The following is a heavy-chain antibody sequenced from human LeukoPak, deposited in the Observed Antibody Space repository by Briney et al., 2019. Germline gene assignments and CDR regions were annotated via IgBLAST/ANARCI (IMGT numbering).Heavy chain of an antibody. CDR2: ISHDGRET. Sequence: GGSLRVSCAASEFAFYNNGMHWLRQAPGKGLEWVALISHDGRETDYAVSVKGRFIISRDNSKDTLYLQMDNLRPEDTARYFCAKDIYWGPNYDSGGYGFDVWGQGTLVSVSP. J-gene: IGHJ4*02. CDR3: AKDIYWGPNYDSGGYGFDV. V-gene: IGHV3-30*18. D-gene: IGHD4-23*01. CDR1: EFAFYNNG.